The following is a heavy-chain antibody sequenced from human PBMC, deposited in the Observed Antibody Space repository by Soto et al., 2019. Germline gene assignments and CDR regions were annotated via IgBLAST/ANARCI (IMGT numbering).Heavy chain of an antibody. CDR3: ARLRDMITFGGVIAPPPSYYFDY. CDR2: INHSGST. CDR1: GGSFSGYY. V-gene: IGHV4-34*01. J-gene: IGHJ4*02. D-gene: IGHD3-16*02. Sequence: PSETLSLTCAVYGGSFSGYYWSWIRQPPGKGLEWIGEINHSGSTNYNPSLKSRITISVDTSKNQFSLKLSSVTAADTAVYYCARLRDMITFGGVIAPPPSYYFDYWGQGTLVTVAS.